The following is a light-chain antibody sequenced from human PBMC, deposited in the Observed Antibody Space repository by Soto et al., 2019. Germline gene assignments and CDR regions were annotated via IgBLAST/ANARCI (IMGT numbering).Light chain of an antibody. J-gene: IGLJ2*01. CDR1: SGDVGGYNY. V-gene: IGLV2-14*01. Sequence: QSALTQPASVSGSPGQSITISWTGTSGDVGGYNYVSWYQQHPGKAPKLMIYDVSNRPSGVSNRFSGSKSGNTASLTISGLQAEDEADYYCSSYTSSSTLVVFGGGTQLTVL. CDR2: DVS. CDR3: SSYTSSSTLVV.